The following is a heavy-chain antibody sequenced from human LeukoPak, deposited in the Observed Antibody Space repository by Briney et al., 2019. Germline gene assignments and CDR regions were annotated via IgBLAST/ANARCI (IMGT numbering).Heavy chain of an antibody. Sequence: SVKVSCKASGGTFSSYAISWVRQAPGQGLEWMGGITPIFGTANYAQKFQGRVTITADESTSTAYMELSSLRSEDTAVYYCARVPYGGYVTWYYFDYWGQGTLVTVSS. J-gene: IGHJ4*02. V-gene: IGHV1-69*13. CDR1: GGTFSSYA. CDR3: ARVPYGGYVTWYYFDY. CDR2: ITPIFGTA. D-gene: IGHD5-12*01.